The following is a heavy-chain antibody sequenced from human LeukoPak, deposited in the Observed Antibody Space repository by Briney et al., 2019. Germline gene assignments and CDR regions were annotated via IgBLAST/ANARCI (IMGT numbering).Heavy chain of an antibody. CDR2: IKQDGSEK. D-gene: IGHD5-18*01. CDR3: ARRGAWIQLWSEELYYYYYMDV. J-gene: IGHJ6*03. CDR1: GFTFSRYG. V-gene: IGHV3-7*01. Sequence: GGSLRLSCAASGFTFSRYGMHWVRQAPGKGLEWVANIKQDGSEKYYVDSVKGRFTISRDNAKNSLYLQMNSLRAEDTAVYYCARRGAWIQLWSEELYYYYYMDVWGKGTTVTVSS.